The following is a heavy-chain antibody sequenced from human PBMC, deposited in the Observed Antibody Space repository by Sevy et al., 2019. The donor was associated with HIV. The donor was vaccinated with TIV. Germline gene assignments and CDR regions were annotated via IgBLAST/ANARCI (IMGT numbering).Heavy chain of an antibody. D-gene: IGHD6-13*01. CDR1: EFTFSNFG. CDR2: IRHDGSDK. CDR3: AKDLAGPGRRYFDY. J-gene: IGHJ4*02. Sequence: GGSLRLSCTASEFTFSNFGMHWVRQVPGKGLEWVTFIRHDGSDKYYAASVKGRFTISRDDSKNTLYLQMDSLRAEDTAIYYCAKDLAGPGRRYFDYWGQGTLVTVSS. V-gene: IGHV3-30*02.